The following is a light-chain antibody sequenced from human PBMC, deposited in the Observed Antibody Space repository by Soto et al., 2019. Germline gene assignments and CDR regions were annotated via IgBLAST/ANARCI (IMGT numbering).Light chain of an antibody. CDR2: DAS. V-gene: IGKV3-20*01. CDR1: QSVSSY. Sequence: EIVLTQSPVTLSFSPGERATLSCRASQSVSSYLLWYQQKPGQAPRLLIYDASNRATGIPARFSGSGSRTDFTLTISRLEPEDFAVYYCQQYGSSGTFGQGTKVDIK. CDR3: QQYGSSGT. J-gene: IGKJ1*01.